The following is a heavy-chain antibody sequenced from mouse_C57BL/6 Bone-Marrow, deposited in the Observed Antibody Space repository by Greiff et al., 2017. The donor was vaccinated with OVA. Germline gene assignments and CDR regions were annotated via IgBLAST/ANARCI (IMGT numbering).Heavy chain of an antibody. J-gene: IGHJ2*01. CDR1: GFNIKDDY. Sequence: VQLQQSGAELVRPGASVKLSCTASGFNIKDDYMHWVKQRPEQGLEWIGWIDPENGDTVYASKFQGKATITADTSSNTAYLQLSSLTSEDTAVYYCTTGDFDYWGQGTTLTVSS. CDR3: TTGDFDY. V-gene: IGHV14-4*01. CDR2: IDPENGDT.